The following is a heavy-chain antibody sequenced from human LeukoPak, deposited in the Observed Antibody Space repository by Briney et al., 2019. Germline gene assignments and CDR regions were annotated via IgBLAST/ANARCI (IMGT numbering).Heavy chain of an antibody. J-gene: IGHJ4*02. CDR2: IKQDGSVE. CDR3: ARWAGVTDY. CDR1: GYTFSSHG. D-gene: IGHD5-18*01. Sequence: GGSLRLSCAASGYTFSSHGLTWVRQAPGKGLEWVANIKQDGSVEHYLDSVKGRFNISRDNAKNSLILQMNSLRVEDTAVYYCARWAGVTDYWGQGTLVTVSS. V-gene: IGHV3-7*01.